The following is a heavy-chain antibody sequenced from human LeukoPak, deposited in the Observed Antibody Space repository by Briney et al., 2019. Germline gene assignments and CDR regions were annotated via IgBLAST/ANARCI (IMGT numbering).Heavy chain of an antibody. D-gene: IGHD1-26*01. Sequence: GGSLRLSCAASGFTFSSYAMSWVRQAPGKGLEWVSVISASGGSTYYADSVKGRFTISRDNSKDTLYLQMNSLRAEDTAVYYCAKSDSGSYDYYDYWGQGTLVTVSS. CDR3: AKSDSGSYDYYDY. CDR2: ISASGGST. V-gene: IGHV3-23*01. CDR1: GFTFSSYA. J-gene: IGHJ4*02.